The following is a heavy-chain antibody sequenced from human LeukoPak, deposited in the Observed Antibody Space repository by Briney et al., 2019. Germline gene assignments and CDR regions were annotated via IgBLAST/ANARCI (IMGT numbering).Heavy chain of an antibody. D-gene: IGHD2-15*01. CDR2: ISHDGSNQ. J-gene: IGHJ4*02. V-gene: IGHV3-30*18. Sequence: SGGSLRLSCAASGFTFSSYGMHWVRQAPGKGLGWVAVISHDGSNQYYADSVKGRFTISRDNSKSTLYLQMNSLRAEDTAVYYCAKDRRAYCSGGSCYYNFDYWGQGTLVTVSS. CDR1: GFTFSSYG. CDR3: AKDRRAYCSGGSCYYNFDY.